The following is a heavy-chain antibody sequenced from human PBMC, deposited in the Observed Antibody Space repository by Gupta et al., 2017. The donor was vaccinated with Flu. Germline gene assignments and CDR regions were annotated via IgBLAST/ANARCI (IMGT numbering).Heavy chain of an antibody. V-gene: IGHV4-39*01. Sequence: ISSGTYHWGWIRQPPGKGLEWIGSMYYGGSTYDTPSLKSRVTISVDTAKNQISLKLTSVPAADTAVYYWARVRSPFSSGWYWGQGTLVTVSS. D-gene: IGHD6-19*01. CDR3: ARVRSPFSSGWY. J-gene: IGHJ4*02. CDR1: ISSGTYH. CDR2: MYYGGST.